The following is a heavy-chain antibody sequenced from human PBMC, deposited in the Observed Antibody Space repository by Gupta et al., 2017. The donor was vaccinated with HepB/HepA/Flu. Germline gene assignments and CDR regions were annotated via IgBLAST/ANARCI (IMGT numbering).Heavy chain of an antibody. CDR3: ARHDIDL. V-gene: IGHV4-59*01. J-gene: IGHJ5*02. Sequence: QVLLQDSGPGLVKPSETLTLTCTVSGGSIGTDYWSWIRQPPGKGLEWLGYISYTGATIYNPSLRTRVTMSIDTSKSQLSLRVNSVTAADSAIYYCARHDIDLWGQGALVTVSS. CDR1: GGSIGTDY. CDR2: ISYTGAT.